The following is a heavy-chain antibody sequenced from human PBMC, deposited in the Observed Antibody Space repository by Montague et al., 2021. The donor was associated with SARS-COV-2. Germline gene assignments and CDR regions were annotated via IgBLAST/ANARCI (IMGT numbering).Heavy chain of an antibody. CDR2: IYSGGSST. D-gene: IGHD6-13*01. CDR3: AKQYSSRWYPQYFQH. J-gene: IGHJ1*01. Sequence: YLRLSCAASGFTFSSYAMSWVRQAPGKGLEWASVIYSGGSSTYYADSVKGRFTISRDNSKNTLYLQMNSLRAEDTAVYYCAKQYSSRWYPQYFQHWGQGTLVTVSS. CDR1: GFTFSSYA. V-gene: IGHV3-23*03.